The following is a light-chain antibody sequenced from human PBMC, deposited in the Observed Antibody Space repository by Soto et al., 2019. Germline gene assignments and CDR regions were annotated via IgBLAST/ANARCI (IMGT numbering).Light chain of an antibody. Sequence: EIVLTQSPGTLSLSPGERATLSCRASQSVSSSSLAWYQQKPGRAPRLLISGTSTRATGIPDRFSGSGSGTDFTLTVSGLEPEEFAVYYCQQYGSSPWTFGQGTKGEI. CDR1: QSVSSSS. J-gene: IGKJ1*01. CDR2: GTS. V-gene: IGKV3-20*01. CDR3: QQYGSSPWT.